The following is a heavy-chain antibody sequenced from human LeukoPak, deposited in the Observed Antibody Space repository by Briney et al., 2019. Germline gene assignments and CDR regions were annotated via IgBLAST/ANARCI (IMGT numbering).Heavy chain of an antibody. CDR1: GGSITSVSYS. Sequence: PSETLSLTCTVPGGSITSVSYSWSWIRQPAGKGLEWIGRIYSSGSTNYNPSLKSRVTISVDTSKKQFSLKLNSVTAADTAVYYCAREKIGYYDSSGRGWFDPWGQGTLVTVSS. V-gene: IGHV4-61*02. J-gene: IGHJ5*02. D-gene: IGHD3-22*01. CDR3: AREKIGYYDSSGRGWFDP. CDR2: IYSSGST.